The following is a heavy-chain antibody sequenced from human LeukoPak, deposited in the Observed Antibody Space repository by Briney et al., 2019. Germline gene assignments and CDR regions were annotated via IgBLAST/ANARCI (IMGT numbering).Heavy chain of an antibody. V-gene: IGHV3-23*01. CDR3: AKDRGVHYYGSERGLYNWFDP. D-gene: IGHD3-10*01. J-gene: IGHJ5*02. Sequence: GGSLRLSCAASGFTFSSSAMSWVRQVPGKGLEWVSGISASGGSTYYADSVRGRFTISRDNSKNTLYVQMNSLRDEDTAVYYCAKDRGVHYYGSERGLYNWFDPWGQGTLVTVSS. CDR1: GFTFSSSA. CDR2: ISASGGST.